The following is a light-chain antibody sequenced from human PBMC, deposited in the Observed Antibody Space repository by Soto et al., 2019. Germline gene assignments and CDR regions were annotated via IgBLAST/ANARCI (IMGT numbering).Light chain of an antibody. CDR2: GNR. J-gene: IGLJ3*02. CDR3: QCYDSSLSVSMV. CDR1: SSNIGAHYD. Sequence: QSVLTQPPSVSGAPGQRVTISCTGSSSNIGAHYDVHWYQQLPGAAPKLLIFGNRNRPSGVPDRFSGSKSGTSASLAITGLQAEAEADYYCQCYDSSLSVSMVFGGGTKLTVL. V-gene: IGLV1-40*01.